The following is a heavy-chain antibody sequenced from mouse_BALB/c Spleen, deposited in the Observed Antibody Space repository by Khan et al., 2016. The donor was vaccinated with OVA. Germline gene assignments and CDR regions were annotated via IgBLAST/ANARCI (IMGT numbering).Heavy chain of an antibody. Sequence: EVQLQQSGAELVKPGASVKLSCTASGFNLKDTYIHWVKQRPEQGPEWIGRIDPANGDTKYGPKFQGKAPITADTSSNTAYLHLSILTSEDTAVYYCANLYGNPFAYWGQGTLVTVSA. CDR3: ANLYGNPFAY. V-gene: IGHV14-3*02. J-gene: IGHJ3*01. D-gene: IGHD2-1*01. CDR1: GFNLKDTY. CDR2: IDPANGDT.